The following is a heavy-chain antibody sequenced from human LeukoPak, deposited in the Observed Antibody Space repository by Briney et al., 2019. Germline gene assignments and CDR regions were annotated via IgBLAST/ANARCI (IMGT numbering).Heavy chain of an antibody. J-gene: IGHJ4*02. Sequence: GEFLKISCKGSGYSFTNYWIGWVRQMPGKGLEWMGIIYLGDSDTRYSPSFQGQVTISADKSISTAYLQWTSVKASDTAMYFCARGYMAAAGNGGYFDYWGQGTLVTVSS. CDR2: IYLGDSDT. CDR1: GYSFTNYW. D-gene: IGHD6-13*01. CDR3: ARGYMAAAGNGGYFDY. V-gene: IGHV5-51*01.